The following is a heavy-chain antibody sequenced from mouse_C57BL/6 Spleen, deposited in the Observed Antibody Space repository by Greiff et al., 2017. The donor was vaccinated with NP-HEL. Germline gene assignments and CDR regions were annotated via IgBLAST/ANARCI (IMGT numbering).Heavy chain of an antibody. CDR1: GYSITSGYY. CDR3: ARDYGREAYAMDY. J-gene: IGHJ4*01. D-gene: IGHD1-1*01. V-gene: IGHV3-6*01. Sequence: EVQLVESGPGLVKPSQSLSLTCSVTGYSITSGYYWNWLRQFPGNKLEWMGYISYDGSNNYNPSLKNRISSTRDTSKNQFFLKWNSVTTEDTATYYCARDYGREAYAMDYWGQGTSVTVSS. CDR2: ISYDGSN.